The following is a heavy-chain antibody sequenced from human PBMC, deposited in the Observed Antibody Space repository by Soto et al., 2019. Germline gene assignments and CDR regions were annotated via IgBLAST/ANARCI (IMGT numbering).Heavy chain of an antibody. CDR3: ARGGRIYMVRGNYYGMDV. CDR1: GGTFSSYA. J-gene: IGHJ6*02. CDR2: IIPIFGTA. D-gene: IGHD3-10*01. V-gene: IGHV1-69*01. Sequence: QVQLVQSGAEVKKPGSSVKVSCKASGGTFSSYAISWVRQAPGQGLEWMGGIIPIFGTANYAQKFQGRVTITEDESTSTAYMEMSSLRSEDTAVYYCARGGRIYMVRGNYYGMDVWGQGTTVTVSS.